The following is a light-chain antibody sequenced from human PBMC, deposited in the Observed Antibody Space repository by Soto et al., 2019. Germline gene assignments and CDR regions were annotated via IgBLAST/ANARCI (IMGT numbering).Light chain of an antibody. V-gene: IGKV3-20*01. J-gene: IGKJ5*01. CDR2: GAS. CDR3: QQHGISHIT. CDR1: QSLGGN. Sequence: EIVMTQSPATLAVSPGDTATLSCRASQSLGGNLAWYQQKPGQAPRLLIYGASSRATGIPDRFSGSGSGTDFTLTISRLEPEDFAVYYCQQHGISHITFGQGTRLEIK.